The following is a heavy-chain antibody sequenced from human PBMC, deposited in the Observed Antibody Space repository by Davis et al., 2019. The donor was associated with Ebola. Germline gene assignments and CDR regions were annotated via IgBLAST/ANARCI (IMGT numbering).Heavy chain of an antibody. CDR3: ARGGMDV. Sequence: SCKASGYTFTSYGISWVRQAPGKGLEWVANIKQDGSEKYYVDSVKGRFTISRDNAKNSLYLQMNSLRAEDTAVYYCARGGMDVWGQGTTVTVSS. CDR2: IKQDGSEK. J-gene: IGHJ6*02. V-gene: IGHV3-7*03. CDR1: GYTFTSYG.